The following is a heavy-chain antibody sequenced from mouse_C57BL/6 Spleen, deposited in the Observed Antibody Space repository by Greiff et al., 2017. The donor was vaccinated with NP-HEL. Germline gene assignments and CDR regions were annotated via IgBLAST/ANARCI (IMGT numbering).Heavy chain of an antibody. Sequence: QVQLKESGAELVRPGTSVKVSCKASGYAFTNYLIEWVKQRPGQGLEWIGVINPGSGGTNYNEKFKGKATLTADKSSSTAYMQLSSLTSEDSAVYFCARFDYDYDGAWFAYWGQGTLVTVSA. CDR2: INPGSGGT. D-gene: IGHD2-4*01. J-gene: IGHJ3*01. CDR3: ARFDYDYDGAWFAY. CDR1: GYAFTNYL. V-gene: IGHV1-54*01.